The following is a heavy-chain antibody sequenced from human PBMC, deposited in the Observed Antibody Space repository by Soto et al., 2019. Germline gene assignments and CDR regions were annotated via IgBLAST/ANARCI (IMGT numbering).Heavy chain of an antibody. CDR1: GFTFSDYS. Sequence: EVQLVESGGGLVKPGGSLRLSCAASGFTFSDYSMNWVRQAPGKGLEWVSSISSSSSYIYYADSVKGRFTISRDNAENSMSLQMNSLRAEDTAVYYCARDLKTYSASWLYGMDVWGQGTTVTVSS. CDR2: ISSSSSYI. CDR3: ARDLKTYSASWLYGMDV. D-gene: IGHD6-13*01. J-gene: IGHJ6*02. V-gene: IGHV3-21*01.